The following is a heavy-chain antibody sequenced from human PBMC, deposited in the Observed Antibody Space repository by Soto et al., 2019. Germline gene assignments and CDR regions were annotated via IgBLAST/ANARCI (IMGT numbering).Heavy chain of an antibody. CDR1: GFSFSSFG. J-gene: IGHJ4*02. D-gene: IGHD3-16*02. V-gene: IGHV3-30*18. CDR2: NSYDGSNK. CDR3: AKALGELSPESYDY. Sequence: GGSLRPSCAASGFSFSSFGMHWVRQAPGKGLEWVAFNSYDGSNKYYADSVKGRFTISRDSSEKTLYLQMNSLRPEDTAVYYCAKALGELSPESYDYWGQGTLVTVSS.